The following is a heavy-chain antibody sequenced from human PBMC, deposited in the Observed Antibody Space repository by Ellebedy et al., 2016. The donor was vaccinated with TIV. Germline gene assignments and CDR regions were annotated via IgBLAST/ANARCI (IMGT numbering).Heavy chain of an antibody. CDR2: INPNSGGP. Sequence: AASVKVSCKASGYTFTGYYMHWVRQAPGQGLEWMGWINPNSGGPNYAQKFQGWVTMTRDTSISTDYMALRRLRSDDTAMYYCARGEGSTVTTEGRMPQGRSGWFDPWGQGTLVTVSS. CDR1: GYTFTGYY. CDR3: ARGEGSTVTTEGRMPQGRSGWFDP. V-gene: IGHV1-2*04. J-gene: IGHJ5*02. D-gene: IGHD4-17*01.